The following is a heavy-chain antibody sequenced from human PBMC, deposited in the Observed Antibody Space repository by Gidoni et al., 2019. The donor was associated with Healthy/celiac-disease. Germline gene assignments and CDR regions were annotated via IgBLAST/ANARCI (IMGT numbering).Heavy chain of an antibody. Sequence: QLQLQESCPGLVKPSETLSLTCTVSGGSISSSSYYWGWIRQPPGKGLEWIGSIYYSGSTYYNPSLKSRVTISVDTSKNQFSLKLSSVTAADTAVYYCARDVPPTYYYDSSGYWNYWGQGTLVTVSS. CDR2: IYYSGST. CDR3: ARDVPPTYYYDSSGYWNY. V-gene: IGHV4-39*07. CDR1: GGSISSSSYY. J-gene: IGHJ4*02. D-gene: IGHD3-22*01.